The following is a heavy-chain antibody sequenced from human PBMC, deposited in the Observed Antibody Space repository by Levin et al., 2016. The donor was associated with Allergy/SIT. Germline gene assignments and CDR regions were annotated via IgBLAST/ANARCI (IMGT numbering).Heavy chain of an antibody. CDR2: ISSTSDNI. CDR3: ARGAGSGAYLIDY. J-gene: IGHJ4*02. D-gene: IGHD2-15*01. V-gene: IGHV3-48*02. Sequence: VRQMPGKGLEWLSFISSTSDNIHHAGSVKGRFTISRDNAKNSLYLQMNSLRDEDTAFYYCARGAGSGAYLIDYWGQGTLVTVSS.